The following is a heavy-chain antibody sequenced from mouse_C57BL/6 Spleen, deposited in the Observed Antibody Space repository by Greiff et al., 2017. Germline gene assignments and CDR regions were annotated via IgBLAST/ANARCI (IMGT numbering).Heavy chain of an antibody. J-gene: IGHJ1*03. V-gene: IGHV1-81*01. CDR1: GYTFTSYG. D-gene: IGHD1-1*01. CDR2: IYPRSGNT. CDR3: ATVNYYGSSYWYFDV. Sequence: VQLVESGAELARPGASVKLSCKASGYTFTSYGISWVKQRTGQGLEWIGEIYPRSGNTYYNEKFKGKATLTADQSSSTAYMELRSLTSEDSAFYFCATVNYYGSSYWYFDVWGTGTTVTVSS.